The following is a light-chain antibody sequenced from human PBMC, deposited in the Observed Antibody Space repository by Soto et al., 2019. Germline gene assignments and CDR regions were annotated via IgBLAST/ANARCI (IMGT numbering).Light chain of an antibody. Sequence: QSVLTQPPSVSGAPGQRVTISCTGSSSKIGAGYDVHWYQQLPGTAPKLLIYGNSNRPSGVPDRFSGSKSGTSASLAITGLQDEDEADYYCQSYDSSLSGVVFGGGTKLTVL. CDR3: QSYDSSLSGVV. CDR2: GNS. J-gene: IGLJ2*01. V-gene: IGLV1-40*01. CDR1: SSKIGAGYD.